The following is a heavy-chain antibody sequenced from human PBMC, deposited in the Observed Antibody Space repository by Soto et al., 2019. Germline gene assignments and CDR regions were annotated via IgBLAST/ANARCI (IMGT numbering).Heavy chain of an antibody. CDR3: ARDLVTTGFTYYYCGMDV. CDR2: IIPILGIA. J-gene: IGHJ6*02. Sequence: QVQLVQSGAEVKKPGSSVKVSCKASGGTFSSYTISWVRQAPGQGLEWMGRIIPILGIANYAQKFQGRVTMTADKSTSTAYMELSSLRSEDTAVYYCARDLVTTGFTYYYCGMDVWGQGTTVTVSS. D-gene: IGHD4-17*01. V-gene: IGHV1-69*08. CDR1: GGTFSSYT.